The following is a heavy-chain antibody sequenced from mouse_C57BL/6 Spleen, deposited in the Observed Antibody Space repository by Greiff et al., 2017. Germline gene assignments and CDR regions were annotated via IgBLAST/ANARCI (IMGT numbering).Heavy chain of an antibody. CDR3: TTRRESGYYLYFDY. V-gene: IGHV14-4*01. J-gene: IGHJ2*01. CDR2: IDPENGAT. CDR1: GFNIQDDY. D-gene: IGHD2-3*01. Sequence: EVQLQQSGAELVRPGASVKLSCTASGFNIQDDYMHWVKQRPEQGLEWIGWIDPENGATEYASKFKGKATITADTSSNTAYLQLSSLTSEDTAVYYWTTRRESGYYLYFDYWGQGTTLTVSS.